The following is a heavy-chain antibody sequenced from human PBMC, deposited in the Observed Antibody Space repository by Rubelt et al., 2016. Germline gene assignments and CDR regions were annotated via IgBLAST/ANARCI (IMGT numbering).Heavy chain of an antibody. CDR1: GGSFSGYY. CDR2: INHSGST. J-gene: IGHJ4*02. CDR3: ASISSSWYYFDY. Sequence: QVQLQQWGAGLLKPSETLSLTCAVYGGSFSGYYWSWIRQPPGKGLEWIGEINHSGSTNYNPSLKRRVTISVDTSKNQFSLKLSSVTAADTAVYYCASISSSWYYFDYWGQGTLVTVSS. V-gene: IGHV4-34*01. D-gene: IGHD6-13*01.